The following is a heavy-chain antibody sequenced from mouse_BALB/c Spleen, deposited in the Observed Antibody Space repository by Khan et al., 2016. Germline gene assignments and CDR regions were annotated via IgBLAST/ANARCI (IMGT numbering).Heavy chain of an antibody. J-gene: IGHJ1*01. V-gene: IGHV4-1*02. CDR2: INPDSSTI. CDR3: GSTYWWFDV. CDR1: GFDFSRYW. Sequence: VKLLESGGGLVQPGGSLKLSCAASGFDFSRYWMSWVRQAPGKGLAWIGEINPDSSTINYTPSLKDKFIISSDNAKNKLYLQMSKVRTEDTALDDCGSTYWWFDVWGAGTTVTVSS.